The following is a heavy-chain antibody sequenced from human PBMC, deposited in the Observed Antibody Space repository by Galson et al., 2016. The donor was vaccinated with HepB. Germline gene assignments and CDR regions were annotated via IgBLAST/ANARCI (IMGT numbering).Heavy chain of an antibody. V-gene: IGHV4-4*07. Sequence: SETLSLTCSVSGGSMSVYFWNWVRQSPGKALEWIGRIYYSGDTNYNPSLKSRVTMSVDTSRNQFSLTLTSLTAADTAVYFCARESVTIAALDFWGQGTPVSVSS. J-gene: IGHJ4*02. D-gene: IGHD6-13*01. CDR1: GGSMSVYF. CDR3: ARESVTIAALDF. CDR2: IYYSGDT.